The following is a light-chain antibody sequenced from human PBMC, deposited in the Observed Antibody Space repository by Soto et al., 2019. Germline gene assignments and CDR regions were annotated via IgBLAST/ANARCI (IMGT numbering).Light chain of an antibody. CDR3: AAWDDNTKSHV. CDR1: SSNIGSNA. CDR2: YDD. J-gene: IGLJ1*01. Sequence: QSVLTQPPSVSGAPRQRVTISCSGSSSNIGSNAVNWYQQLTGEAPKLLIYYDDLLASGVSDRFSGYKSGTSASLAFSGLQSDDEAAYYCAAWDDNTKSHVFGTGTKLTVL. V-gene: IGLV1-36*01.